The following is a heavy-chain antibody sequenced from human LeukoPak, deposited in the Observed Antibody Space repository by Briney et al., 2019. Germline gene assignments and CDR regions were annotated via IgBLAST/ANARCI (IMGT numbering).Heavy chain of an antibody. CDR1: GYTFTSYD. J-gene: IGHJ3*02. V-gene: IGHV1-8*03. Sequence: ASVKLSCKASGYTFTSYDINWVRQATGQGLEWMGWMNPNRGNTGYAQKFQGRVTITRNTSISTAYMELSSLRSEDTAVYYCARGGILESDCSSTSCTWGAFDIWGQGTMVTVSS. CDR2: MNPNRGNT. CDR3: ARGGILESDCSSTSCTWGAFDI. D-gene: IGHD2-2*01.